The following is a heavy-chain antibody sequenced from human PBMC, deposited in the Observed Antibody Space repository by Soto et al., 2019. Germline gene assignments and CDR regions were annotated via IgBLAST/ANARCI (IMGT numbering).Heavy chain of an antibody. CDR3: ARRRYDFGSNYYYYYMDV. D-gene: IGHD3-3*01. CDR1: GFTFSSYG. V-gene: IGHV3-33*01. CDR2: IWYDGSNK. Sequence: GGSLRLSCAASGFTFSSYGMHWVRQAPGKGLEWVAVIWYDGSNKYYADSVKGRFTISRDNSKNTLYLQMNSLRAEDTAVYYCARRRYDFGSNYYYYYMDVWGKGTTVTVSS. J-gene: IGHJ6*03.